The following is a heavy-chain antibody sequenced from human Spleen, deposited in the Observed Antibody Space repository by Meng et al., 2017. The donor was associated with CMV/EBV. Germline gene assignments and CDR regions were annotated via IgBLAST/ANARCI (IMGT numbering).Heavy chain of an antibody. CDR2: INPYSGDT. CDR3: ARHTILTGGRLYDY. J-gene: IGHJ4*02. D-gene: IGHD3-9*01. Sequence: ASVKDSCKASGYTFTGNYIHWVRQAPGQGLEWMGWINPYSGDTSSAQKFQGRVTMTRDTSITTAHMELSRLRSDDTAIYYCARHTILTGGRLYDYWGQGTLVTVSS. CDR1: GYTFTGNY. V-gene: IGHV1-2*02.